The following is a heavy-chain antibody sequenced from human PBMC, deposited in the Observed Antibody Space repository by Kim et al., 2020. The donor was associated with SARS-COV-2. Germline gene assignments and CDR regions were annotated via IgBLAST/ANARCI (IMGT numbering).Heavy chain of an antibody. Sequence: GGSLRLSCAASGFPFTTYYMNWVRQAPGKGLEWVANIKPDGSEKSYVDSVKGRFTISRDNAKSSVYLQMNSLRGEDTAVYYCARGGGECESDWGQG. D-gene: IGHD3-16*01. CDR1: GFPFTTYY. CDR2: IKPDGSEK. J-gene: IGHJ4*02. CDR3: ARGGGECESD. V-gene: IGHV3-7*01.